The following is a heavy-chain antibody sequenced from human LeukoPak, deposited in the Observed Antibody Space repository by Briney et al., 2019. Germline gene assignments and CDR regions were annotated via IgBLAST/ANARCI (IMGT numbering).Heavy chain of an antibody. J-gene: IGHJ4*02. CDR2: IYHSGST. Sequence: SGTLSLTCTVSGYSISSGYYWCCIRQPPGKGLEWIGSIYHSGSTYYNPSLKSRVTISVDTSKNQFSLKLSSVTAADTAVYYCARVYRTGLSDYWGQGTLVTVSS. D-gene: IGHD1-14*01. CDR3: ARVYRTGLSDY. CDR1: GYSISSGYY. V-gene: IGHV4-38-2*02.